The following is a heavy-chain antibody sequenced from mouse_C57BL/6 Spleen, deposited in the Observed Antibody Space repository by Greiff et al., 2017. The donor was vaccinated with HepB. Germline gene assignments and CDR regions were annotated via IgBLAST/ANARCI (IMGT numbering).Heavy chain of an antibody. CDR1: GYTFTSYW. Sequence: VQLQQPGAELVKPGASVKMSCKASGYTFTSYWITWVKQRPGQGLEWIGDIYPGSGSTNYNEKFKSKATLTVYTSSSTAYMQLSSLTSEDSAVYYCARGFAYWGQGTLVTVSA. CDR3: ARGFAY. J-gene: IGHJ3*01. V-gene: IGHV1-55*01. CDR2: IYPGSGST.